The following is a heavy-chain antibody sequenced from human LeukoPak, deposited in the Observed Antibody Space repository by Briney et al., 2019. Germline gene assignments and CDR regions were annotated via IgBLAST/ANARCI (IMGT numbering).Heavy chain of an antibody. CDR3: AAHYYDSSGPFDY. D-gene: IGHD3-22*01. V-gene: IGHV3-23*01. Sequence: GGSLRLSCAASGFTFSSYAMSWVRQAPGKGLEWVSAISGGGGSKYYADSVKGRFTISRDNSKNTLYPQMNSLRAEDTAVYYCAAHYYDSSGPFDYWGQGTLVTVSS. CDR2: ISGGGGSK. J-gene: IGHJ4*02. CDR1: GFTFSSYA.